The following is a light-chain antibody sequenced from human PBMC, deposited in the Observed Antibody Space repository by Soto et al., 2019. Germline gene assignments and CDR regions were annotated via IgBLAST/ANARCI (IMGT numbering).Light chain of an antibody. Sequence: QAVVTQPPSASGTPGQRGTISCSGSSSNSGSNYVYWYQQLPGTAPKLLIYRTNQRPSGVPDRFSGSKSGTSASLAISGLRAEDEADYYCAAWDDSLSARVFGGGTKLTVL. CDR1: SSNSGSNY. V-gene: IGLV1-47*01. J-gene: IGLJ3*02. CDR2: RTN. CDR3: AAWDDSLSARV.